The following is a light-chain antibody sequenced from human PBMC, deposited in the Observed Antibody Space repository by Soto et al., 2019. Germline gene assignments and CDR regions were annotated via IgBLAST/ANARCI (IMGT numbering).Light chain of an antibody. J-gene: IGKJ4*01. V-gene: IGKV1-5*03. CDR2: KAS. CDR3: QQYGSSPLT. CDR1: QTISSW. Sequence: DIQMTQSPSTLSGSVGDRVTITCRASQTISSWLAWYRQKQGKAPTLLIYKASPLKSGVLSLFNCSGAGTECTRTISRLEYEDVAVAQCQQYGSSPLTFSGGTQV.